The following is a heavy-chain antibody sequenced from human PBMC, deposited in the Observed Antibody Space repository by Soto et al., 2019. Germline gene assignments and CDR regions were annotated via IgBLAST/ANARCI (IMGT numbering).Heavy chain of an antibody. D-gene: IGHD6-13*01. V-gene: IGHV3-7*03. J-gene: IGHJ4*02. CDR3: ARVSLSSWYD. CDR2: IKQDGSEK. Sequence: EVQLVESGGGLVHPGGSLRLSCAASGFNVSSYWMSWFRQAPGKGLEWVANIKQDGSEKYYVASVKGRLTISRDNAKNSLYLQMNSLRAEETAGYYCARVSLSSWYDWGKGTLLTVSS. CDR1: GFNVSSYW.